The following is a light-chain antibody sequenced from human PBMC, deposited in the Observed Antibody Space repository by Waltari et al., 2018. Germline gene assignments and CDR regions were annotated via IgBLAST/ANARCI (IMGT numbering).Light chain of an antibody. J-gene: IGKJ4*01. CDR1: QSGLNSANNGNY. CDR3: QQYYSPPLT. Sequence: DIVMTQSPDSLAVSLGERAAINCKSSQSGLNSANNGNYLTWYQKKPGQPPKLLIYWASTRESGVPDRFSGSGSGTDFTLTISSLQAEDVAVYYCQQYYSPPLTFGGGTKVEIK. V-gene: IGKV4-1*01. CDR2: WAS.